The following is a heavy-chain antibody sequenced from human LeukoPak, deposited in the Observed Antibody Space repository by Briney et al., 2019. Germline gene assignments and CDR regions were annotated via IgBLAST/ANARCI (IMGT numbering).Heavy chain of an antibody. D-gene: IGHD1-26*01. CDR2: IYYSGST. V-gene: IGHV4-39*01. CDR3: ASLIVGATTRDAFDI. CDR1: GGSISSSNYY. Sequence: SETLSLTCTVSGGSISSSNYYWGWIRQPPGKGLEWIGHIYYSGSTYYNPSLKSRVTISVDTSKNQFSLELTSVTAADTAVYYCASLIVGATTRDAFDIWGQGTMVTVSS. J-gene: IGHJ3*02.